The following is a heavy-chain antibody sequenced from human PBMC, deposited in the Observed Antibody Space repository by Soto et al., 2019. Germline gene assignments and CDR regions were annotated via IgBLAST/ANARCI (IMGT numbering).Heavy chain of an antibody. V-gene: IGHV4-61*01. J-gene: IGHJ3*02. CDR3: ATSPRFALDI. CDR1: GGSVSGGNYY. D-gene: IGHD3-16*01. CDR2: VSYSGST. Sequence: QVQLQESGPGLVKPSETLSLSCTVSGGSVSGGNYYWSWIRQPPGKGLEWIGYVSYSGSTNYNPSLNSRVTISVYTSKNQFSLSLSSVTAADTAVYYCATSPRFALDIWGQGTMVIVSA.